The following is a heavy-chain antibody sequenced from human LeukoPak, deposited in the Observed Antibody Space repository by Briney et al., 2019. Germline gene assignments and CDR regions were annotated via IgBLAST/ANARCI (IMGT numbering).Heavy chain of an antibody. CDR1: GFTFSSYG. CDR2: ISGSGGST. V-gene: IGHV3-23*01. D-gene: IGHD3-22*01. J-gene: IGHJ4*02. Sequence: GGSLRLSCTASGFTFSSYGMSWVRQAPGKGLEWVSAISGSGGSTYYADSVKGRFTISRDNSKNTLYLQMNSLRAEDTAVYYCAKGNYDSRPAPFDYWGQGTLVTVSS. CDR3: AKGNYDSRPAPFDY.